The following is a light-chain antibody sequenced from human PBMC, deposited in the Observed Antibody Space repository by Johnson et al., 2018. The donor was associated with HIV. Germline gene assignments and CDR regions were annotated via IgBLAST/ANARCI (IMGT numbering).Light chain of an antibody. Sequence: QSVLTQPPSVSAAPGQKVTISCSGSYSNIGNNYVSWYQQVPGTAPKLLIYDNDKRPSGIPDRFSASKSGTSATLGITGLQTGDEAEYYWGKWDSSLSYGVFGAGTKVTVL. CDR2: DND. V-gene: IGLV1-51*01. J-gene: IGLJ1*01. CDR1: YSNIGNNY. CDR3: GKWDSSLSYGV.